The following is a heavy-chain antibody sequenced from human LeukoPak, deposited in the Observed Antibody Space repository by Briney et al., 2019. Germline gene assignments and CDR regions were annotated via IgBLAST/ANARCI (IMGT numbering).Heavy chain of an antibody. V-gene: IGHV1-69*05. CDR1: GGTFSSYA. CDR3: ARGVDDYVWASYVSENWFDP. Sequence: GASVKVSCKASGGTFSSYAISWVRQAPGQGLEWMGGIIPIFGTANYAQKFQGRVTITTDESTSPAYMELSSLRSEDTAVYYCARGVDDYVWASYVSENWFDPWGQGTLVTVSS. CDR2: IIPIFGTA. D-gene: IGHD3-16*01. J-gene: IGHJ5*02.